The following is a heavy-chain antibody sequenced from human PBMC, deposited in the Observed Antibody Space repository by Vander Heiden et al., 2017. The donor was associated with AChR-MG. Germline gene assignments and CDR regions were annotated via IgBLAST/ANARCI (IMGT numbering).Heavy chain of an antibody. V-gene: IGHV1-2*06. Sequence: QVQLVQSGAEVKKPGASVKVSCTASGYTFTGHYMHWVRQAPGQGLEWMGRINPNSGGTNYAQKFQGRVTMTRDTSISTAYMELSRLRSDDTAVYYCAREARGGIAVAGTNYWGQGTLVTVSS. D-gene: IGHD6-19*01. CDR2: INPNSGGT. J-gene: IGHJ4*02. CDR1: GYTFTGHY. CDR3: AREARGGIAVAGTNY.